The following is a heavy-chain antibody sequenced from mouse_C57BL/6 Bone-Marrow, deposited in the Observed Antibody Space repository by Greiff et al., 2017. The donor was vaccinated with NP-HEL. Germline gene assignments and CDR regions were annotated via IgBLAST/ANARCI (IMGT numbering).Heavy chain of an antibody. Sequence: VQLQQSGAELVRPGTSVKMSCKASGYTFTNYWIGWAKQRPGHGLEWIGDIYPGGGYTNYNEKFKGKATLTADKSSSTAYMQFSSLTSEDSAIYYCARSDYYGSSLFDYWGQGTTLTVSS. J-gene: IGHJ2*01. CDR3: ARSDYYGSSLFDY. D-gene: IGHD1-1*01. CDR2: IYPGGGYT. CDR1: GYTFTNYW. V-gene: IGHV1-63*01.